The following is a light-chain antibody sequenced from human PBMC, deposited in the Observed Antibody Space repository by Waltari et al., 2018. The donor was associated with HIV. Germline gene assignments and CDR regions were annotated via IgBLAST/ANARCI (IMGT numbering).Light chain of an antibody. Sequence: QSALTQPPSASGSPGQSVTISCAGTSSDIGLYNFVSWYQHHPGKAPKLMISEVSRRPSGVPDRFSGSKSGNTASLTVSGLRAEDEAAYYCFSYAGNNYLLFGGGTKLTVL. CDR1: SSDIGLYNF. CDR2: EVS. V-gene: IGLV2-8*01. J-gene: IGLJ2*01. CDR3: FSYAGNNYLL.